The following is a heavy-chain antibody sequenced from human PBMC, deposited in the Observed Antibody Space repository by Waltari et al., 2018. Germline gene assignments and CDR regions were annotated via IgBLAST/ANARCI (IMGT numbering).Heavy chain of an antibody. CDR1: GYPLRSGYY. CDR3: ARHQVGGRDFEY. V-gene: IGHV4-38-2*01. D-gene: IGHD1-26*01. Sequence: QVQLHESGPGLVKSSETLSLTCALSGYPLRSGYYWGCIRQPPGKWLEWIGTIYQSGSTYYNPSLKSRITISLDTSKNQFSLKLNSVTAADTAVYYCARHQVGGRDFEYWGQGTLVTVSS. J-gene: IGHJ4*02. CDR2: IYQSGST.